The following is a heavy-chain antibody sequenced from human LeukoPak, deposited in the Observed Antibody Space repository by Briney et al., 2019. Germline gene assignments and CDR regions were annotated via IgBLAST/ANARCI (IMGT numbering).Heavy chain of an antibody. V-gene: IGHV1-69*05. D-gene: IGHD6-19*01. CDR1: GGTFSSYA. CDR2: IIPIFGTA. J-gene: IGHJ3*02. Sequence: SVKVSCKASGGTFSSYAISWVRQAPGQGLEWMGGIIPIFGTANYAQKFQGRATITTDESTSTAYMELSSLRSEDTAVYYCARDRVSSGWVDAFDIWGQGTMVTVSS. CDR3: ARDRVSSGWVDAFDI.